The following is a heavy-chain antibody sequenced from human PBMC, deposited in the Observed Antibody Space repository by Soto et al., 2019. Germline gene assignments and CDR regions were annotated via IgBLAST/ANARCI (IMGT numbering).Heavy chain of an antibody. CDR2: INAGNGDT. CDR1: DYTFTSYA. V-gene: IGHV1-3*01. J-gene: IGHJ4*02. Sequence: ASVKVSCMASDYTFTSYAMHWVRQAPGQRLEWMGWINAGNGDTKYSQKFQGRVTITRDTSASTAYMELSSLRSEVTAVYYWARGITLPTPLDYWGQGTLVTVSS. CDR3: ARGITLPTPLDY. D-gene: IGHD1-20*01.